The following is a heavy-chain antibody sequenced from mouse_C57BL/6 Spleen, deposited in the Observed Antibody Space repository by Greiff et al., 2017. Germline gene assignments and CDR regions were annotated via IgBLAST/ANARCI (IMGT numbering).Heavy chain of an antibody. Sequence: EVQLVESGGGLVKPGGSLKLSCAASGFTFSDYGMHWVRQAPEKGLEWVAYISSGSSTIYYADTVKGRFTISRDNAKNTLFLQMTSLRSEDTAMYYCARGRAIYYGNYYLDYWGQGTTLTVSS. J-gene: IGHJ2*01. V-gene: IGHV5-17*01. CDR2: ISSGSSTI. CDR3: ARGRAIYYGNYYLDY. D-gene: IGHD2-1*01. CDR1: GFTFSDYG.